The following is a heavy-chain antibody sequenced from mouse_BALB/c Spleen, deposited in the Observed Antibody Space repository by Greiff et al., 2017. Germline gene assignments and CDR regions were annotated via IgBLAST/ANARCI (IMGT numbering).Heavy chain of an antibody. V-gene: IGHV1-7*01. CDR3: ARDRHYYGSSLDY. CDR1: GYTFTSYW. D-gene: IGHD1-1*01. Sequence: QVQLKQSGAELAKPGASVKMSCKASGYTFTSYWMHWVKQRPGQGLEWIGYINPSTGYTEYNQKFKDKATLTADKSSSTAYMQLSSLTSEDSAVYYCARDRHYYGSSLDYWVQGTTLTVSS. J-gene: IGHJ2*01. CDR2: INPSTGYT.